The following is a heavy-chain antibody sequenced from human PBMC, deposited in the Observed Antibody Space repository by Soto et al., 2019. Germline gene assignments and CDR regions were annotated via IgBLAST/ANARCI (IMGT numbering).Heavy chain of an antibody. V-gene: IGHV4-31*03. D-gene: IGHD4-17*01. CDR3: ARGLSVTLFDN. Sequence: QVQLQESGPGLVKPSQTLSLTCTVSGGSISTGGYYWTWIRQHPGKGLEWIGYIYYSGSTYYNPSLKSRVTISVDTSKNQFSLKLSSVTAANTAVYYCARGLSVTLFDNWGQGTLVTVSS. CDR1: GGSISTGGYY. J-gene: IGHJ4*02. CDR2: IYYSGST.